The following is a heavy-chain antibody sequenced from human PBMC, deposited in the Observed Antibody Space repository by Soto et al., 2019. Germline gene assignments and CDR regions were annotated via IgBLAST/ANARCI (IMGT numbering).Heavy chain of an antibody. CDR2: IYWDDDK. CDR3: AHRFYDYIWGSYDAYFDY. J-gene: IGHJ4*02. CDR1: GFSLSTSGVG. V-gene: IGHV2-5*02. Sequence: QITLKESGPTLVKPTQTLTLTCTFSGFSLSTSGVGVGWIRQPPGKALEWLALIYWDDDKRYSPSLKSRLTITKDTSKNQVVLTMTNMDPVDTATYYCAHRFYDYIWGSYDAYFDYWGQGTLVTVSS. D-gene: IGHD3-16*01.